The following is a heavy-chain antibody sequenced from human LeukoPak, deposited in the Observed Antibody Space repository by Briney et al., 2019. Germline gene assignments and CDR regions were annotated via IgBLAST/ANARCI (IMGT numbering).Heavy chain of an antibody. CDR2: IYYSGST. CDR1: GGSINGGGYY. V-gene: IGHV4-31*03. J-gene: IGHJ5*02. D-gene: IGHD5-12*01. CDR3: ARDFVSRGYSGYDLHWFDP. Sequence: SETLSFTCTVSGGSINGGGYYWSWIRQHPGKGLEWIGYIYYSGSTYYNPSLKSRVTISVDTSKNQFSLKLSSVTAVDTAVYYCARDFVSRGYSGYDLHWFDPWGQGTLVTVSS.